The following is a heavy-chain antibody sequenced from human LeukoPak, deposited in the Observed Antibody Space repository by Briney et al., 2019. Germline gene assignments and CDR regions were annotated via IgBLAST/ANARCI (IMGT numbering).Heavy chain of an antibody. Sequence: ASVKVSCKTSGYTFTSYGVTWVRQAPGEGLEWVGWINTYNGNTNYAQKVQDRVTMTKDTSTSTAYMELRSLRSDDTAVYYCARDRCSGGSCYDDYWGQGTLVTVSS. V-gene: IGHV1-18*01. CDR1: GYTFTSYG. CDR2: INTYNGNT. J-gene: IGHJ4*02. CDR3: ARDRCSGGSCYDDY. D-gene: IGHD2-15*01.